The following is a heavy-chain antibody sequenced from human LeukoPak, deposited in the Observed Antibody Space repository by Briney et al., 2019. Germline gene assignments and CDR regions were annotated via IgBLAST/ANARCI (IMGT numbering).Heavy chain of an antibody. CDR2: ISYDGSNK. CDR1: GFTFSSYA. D-gene: IGHD3-10*01. Sequence: GRSLRLSCAASGFTFSSYAMHWVRQAPGKGLEWVAVISYDGSNKYYADSVKGRFTISRDNSKNTLYLQMNSLRAEDTAVYYCAREAVRVSLVPGWFDPWGQGTLVTVSS. J-gene: IGHJ5*02. V-gene: IGHV3-30*04. CDR3: AREAVRVSLVPGWFDP.